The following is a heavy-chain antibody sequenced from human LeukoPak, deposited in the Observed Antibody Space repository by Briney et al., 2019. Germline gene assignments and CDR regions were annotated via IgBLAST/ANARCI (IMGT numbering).Heavy chain of an antibody. J-gene: IGHJ3*02. V-gene: IGHV3-21*01. CDR3: ARLVATGAFDI. Sequence: GGSLRLSCAASGFTFSSYSMNWVRQAPGKGLEWVSSISSSSSYIYYADSVKGRFTISRDNAKNSLYLQMNSLRAEDTAVYYCARLVATGAFDIWGQGTMVTVSS. D-gene: IGHD5-12*01. CDR1: GFTFSSYS. CDR2: ISSSSSYI.